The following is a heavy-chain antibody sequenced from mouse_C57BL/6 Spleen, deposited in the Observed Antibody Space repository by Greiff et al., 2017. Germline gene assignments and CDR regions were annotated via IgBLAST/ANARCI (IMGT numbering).Heavy chain of an antibody. V-gene: IGHV2-4*01. CDR3: AKGNYSNWYFDV. CDR2: IWSGGST. CDR1: GFSLTSYG. J-gene: IGHJ1*03. Sequence: QVQLKESGPGLVQPSQSLSITCTVSGFSLTSYGVHWVRQPPGKGLEWLGVIWSGGSTDYNAAFISRLSISKDNSKSQVFFKMNSLQADDTAIYYCAKGNYSNWYFDVWGTGTTVTVSS. D-gene: IGHD2-5*01.